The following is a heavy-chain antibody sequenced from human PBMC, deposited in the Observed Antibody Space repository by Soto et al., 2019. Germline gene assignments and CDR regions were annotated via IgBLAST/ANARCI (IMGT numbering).Heavy chain of an antibody. CDR2: FNHTSGST. J-gene: IGHJ4*02. CDR3: ARDLAAGDY. CDR1: GYTFINYY. V-gene: IGHV1-46*01. D-gene: IGHD6-13*01. Sequence: QVQLVQSGAEVKKPGASVKLSCKASGYTFINYYIHWVRQAPGQGLEWMGIFNHTSGSTNSAQKFQGRVTLTMDTSTSTVYMELSSLRFDDTAVYYCARDLAAGDYWGQGTLVTVSS.